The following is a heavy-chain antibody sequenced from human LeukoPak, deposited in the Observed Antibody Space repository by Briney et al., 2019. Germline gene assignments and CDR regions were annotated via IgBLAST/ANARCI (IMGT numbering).Heavy chain of an antibody. Sequence: GASVKVSCKASGYSFTNYYMYWVRQAPGQGLEWLGLITPSGGSTWYAPHSQGRVTMSRDMSTRTDYMELSSLRSEDTAVYYCARDADYGEGIDPWGQGTLVTVSS. V-gene: IGHV1-46*01. CDR2: ITPSGGST. J-gene: IGHJ5*02. D-gene: IGHD4-17*01. CDR3: ARDADYGEGIDP. CDR1: GYSFTNYY.